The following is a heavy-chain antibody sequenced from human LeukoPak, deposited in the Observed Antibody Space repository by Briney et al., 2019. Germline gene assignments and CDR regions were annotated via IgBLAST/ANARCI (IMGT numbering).Heavy chain of an antibody. Sequence: PGGSLRLSCAASGFTFSGYGMHWVRQAPGKGLEWVAFIRYDGSNKYYADSVKGRFTISRDNSKNTLYLQMNSLRAEDTAVYYCAKDLAYGDSVHGYWGQGTLVTVSS. CDR3: AKDLAYGDSVHGY. V-gene: IGHV3-30*02. CDR2: IRYDGSNK. J-gene: IGHJ4*02. D-gene: IGHD4-17*01. CDR1: GFTFSGYG.